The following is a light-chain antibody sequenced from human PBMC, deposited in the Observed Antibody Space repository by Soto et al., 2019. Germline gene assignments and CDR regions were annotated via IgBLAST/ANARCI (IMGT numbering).Light chain of an antibody. CDR2: GAS. CDR3: QQRRNLIT. Sequence: CCRASQSVSRRLAWYQQRPGQSPRLLIYGASSRATGIPARFSASGSGTAITLSSRRIQPEALAVYNWQQRRNLITFRRGTRLEIK. J-gene: IGKJ5*01. CDR1: QSVSRR. V-gene: IGKV3-11*01.